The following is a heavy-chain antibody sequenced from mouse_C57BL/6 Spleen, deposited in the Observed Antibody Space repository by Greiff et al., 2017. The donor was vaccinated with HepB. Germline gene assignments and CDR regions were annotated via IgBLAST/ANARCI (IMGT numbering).Heavy chain of an antibody. CDR1: GYTFTDYY. J-gene: IGHJ2*01. D-gene: IGHD1-1*01. CDR2: IYPGSGNT. CDR3: AGQGGITTVEDY. V-gene: IGHV1-76*01. Sequence: VQLQQSGAELVRPGASVKLSCKASGYTFTDYYINWVKQRPGQGLEWIARIYPGSGNTYYNEKFKGKATLTAEKSSSTAYMQLSSLTSEDSAVYFCAGQGGITTVEDYGGQGTTLTVSS.